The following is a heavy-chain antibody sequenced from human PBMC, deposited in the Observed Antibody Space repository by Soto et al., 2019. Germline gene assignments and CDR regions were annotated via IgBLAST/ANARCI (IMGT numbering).Heavy chain of an antibody. CDR2: INWDDDK. J-gene: IGHJ4*01. V-gene: IGHV2-70*01. CDR1: GFSLSTRAMC. D-gene: IGHD3-3*01. CDR3: ARIAGYYASRRYTYFGF. Sequence: SGPTLVNPTQTLTLTCTFSGFSLSTRAMCVSWIRQSPGKALEWLALINWDDDKYYNTSLKTRLTISKDTSKNQVVLTMTNKDPVDTAPDYCARIAGYYASRRYTYFGFWGPGTLVTVSS.